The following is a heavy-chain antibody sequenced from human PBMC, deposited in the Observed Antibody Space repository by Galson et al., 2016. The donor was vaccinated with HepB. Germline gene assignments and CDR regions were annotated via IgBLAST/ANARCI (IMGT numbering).Heavy chain of an antibody. CDR3: ARDVAISSSGGAGGD. CDR1: GYTFIGYY. CDR2: INPNSGAT. Sequence: SVKVSCKASGYTFIGYYIHWVRQDPGQGLEWMGLINPNSGATNYAQKFQGRVTMTRDTSISTAFMELRRLTSNDRAVYYCARDVAISSSGGAGGDWGQGTLVTVSS. V-gene: IGHV1-2*02. J-gene: IGHJ4*02. D-gene: IGHD6-6*01.